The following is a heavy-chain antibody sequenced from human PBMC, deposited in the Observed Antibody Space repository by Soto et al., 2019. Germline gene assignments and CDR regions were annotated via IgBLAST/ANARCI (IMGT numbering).Heavy chain of an antibody. CDR1: GFTFSSYW. CDR3: ARDRADGYSSSWYNRRHPTKYFDL. CDR2: IKQDGSEK. V-gene: IGHV3-7*05. D-gene: IGHD6-13*01. Sequence: GGSPRLSCAASGFTFSSYWMSWVRQAPGKGLEWVANIKQDGSEKYYVDSVKGRFTISRDNAKNSLYLQMNSLRAEDTAVYYCARDRADGYSSSWYNRRHPTKYFDLWGRGTLVTVSS. J-gene: IGHJ2*01.